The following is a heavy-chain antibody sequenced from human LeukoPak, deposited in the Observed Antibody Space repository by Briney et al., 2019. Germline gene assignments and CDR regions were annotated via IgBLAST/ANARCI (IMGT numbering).Heavy chain of an antibody. V-gene: IGHV3-33*01. CDR2: IWYGGSNK. J-gene: IGHJ4*02. D-gene: IGHD3-9*01. CDR1: GFTFSSYG. Sequence: GGSLRLSCAASGFTFSSYGMHWVRQAPGKGLEWVAVIWYGGSNKYYADSVKGRFTISRDNSKNTLYLQMNSLRAEDTAVYYCARDTNYDILTGQDYWGQGTLVTVSS. CDR3: ARDTNYDILTGQDY.